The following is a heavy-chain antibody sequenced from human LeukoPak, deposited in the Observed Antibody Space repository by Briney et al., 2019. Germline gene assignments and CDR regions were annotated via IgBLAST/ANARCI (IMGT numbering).Heavy chain of an antibody. D-gene: IGHD6-19*01. J-gene: IGHJ4*02. CDR3: ATGGGWYFDY. CDR1: GFTFSNYW. Sequence: TGGSLRLSCAASGFTFSNYWMNWVRQAPGKGLEWVASIGQDGSENYYVDSVKGRFTISRDNAKNSLYLQMNSLRVEDTAVYYCATGGGWYFDYWGQGALITASS. V-gene: IGHV3-7*01. CDR2: IGQDGSEN.